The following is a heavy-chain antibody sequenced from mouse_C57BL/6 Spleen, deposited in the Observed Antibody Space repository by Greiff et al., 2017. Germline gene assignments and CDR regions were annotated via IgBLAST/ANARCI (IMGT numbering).Heavy chain of an antibody. CDR1: GFTFTDYY. J-gene: IGHJ1*03. V-gene: IGHV7-3*01. CDR3: AREIYYDYDGYFDV. Sequence: DVQLVESGGGLVQPGGSLSLSCAASGFTFTDYYMSWVRQPPGKALEWLGFIRNKANGYTTEYSASVKGRFTISRDNSQSILYLQMNALRAEDSATYYCAREIYYDYDGYFDVWGTGTTVTVSS. CDR2: IRNKANGYTT. D-gene: IGHD2-4*01.